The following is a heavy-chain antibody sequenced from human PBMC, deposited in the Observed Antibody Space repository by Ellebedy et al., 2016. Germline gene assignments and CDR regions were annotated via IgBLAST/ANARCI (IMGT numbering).Heavy chain of an antibody. CDR1: GFTFDDYA. D-gene: IGHD3-16*01. CDR3: ARDPLGPDIWDV. CDR2: ISWDSLHI. J-gene: IGHJ6*04. Sequence: GGSLRLSXTTSGFTFDDYALHWVRQVPGKGLEWVSGISWDSLHIGYADSVRGRFTISRDDAKNSLYLQMNSLRAEDTAVYYCARDPLGPDIWDVWGKGTTVTVSS. V-gene: IGHV3-9*01.